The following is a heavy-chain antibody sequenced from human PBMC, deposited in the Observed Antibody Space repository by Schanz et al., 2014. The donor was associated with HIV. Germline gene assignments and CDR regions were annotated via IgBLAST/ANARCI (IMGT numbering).Heavy chain of an antibody. CDR1: GFTFSNYA. CDR3: AKDMGSGSYETFDI. Sequence: EVQLLDSGGGLVQPGGSLRLSCAASGFTFSNYAMIWVRQTPERGLEWVAGINWNGDTIGYADSVKGRFTISRDNAKNSLYLQMNSLRAEDTALYYCAKDMGSGSYETFDIWGQGTMVTVSS. V-gene: IGHV3-9*01. CDR2: INWNGDTI. J-gene: IGHJ3*02. D-gene: IGHD1-26*01.